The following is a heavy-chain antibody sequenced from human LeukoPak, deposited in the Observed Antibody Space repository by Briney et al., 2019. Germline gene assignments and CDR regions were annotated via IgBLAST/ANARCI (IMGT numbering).Heavy chain of an antibody. Sequence: SETLSLTCTVSGYSISSGYYWGWIRQPPGKGLEWIGSVYHSGSTYYSPSLKSRVTISVDTSKNQFSLKLTSVTAADTALYYCASEWFGETYWGQGTLVTVSS. V-gene: IGHV4-38-2*02. CDR1: GYSISSGYY. J-gene: IGHJ4*02. CDR3: ASEWFGETY. D-gene: IGHD3-10*01. CDR2: VYHSGST.